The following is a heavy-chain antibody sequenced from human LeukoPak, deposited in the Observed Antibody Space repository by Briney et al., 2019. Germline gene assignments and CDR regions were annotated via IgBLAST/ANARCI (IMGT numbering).Heavy chain of an antibody. CDR1: GFTFSSYS. D-gene: IGHD2-2*02. V-gene: IGHV3-21*04. CDR2: ISSSSSYI. J-gene: IGHJ5*02. CDR3: AKGGYCSSTGCYINWFDP. Sequence: GGSLRLSCAASGFTFSSYSMNWVRQAPGKGLEWVSSISSSSSYIYYADSVKGRFTISRDNSKNTLYLQMNSLRAEDTAIYYCAKGGYCSSTGCYINWFDPWGQGTLVTVSS.